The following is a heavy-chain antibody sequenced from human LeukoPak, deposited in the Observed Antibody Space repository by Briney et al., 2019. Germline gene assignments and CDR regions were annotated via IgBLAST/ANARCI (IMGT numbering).Heavy chain of an antibody. CDR2: ISGSGGST. D-gene: IGHD2-21*01. V-gene: IGHV3-23*01. CDR1: GFTFSSYA. J-gene: IGHJ6*03. CDR3: AKGLVSIVYMDV. Sequence: GGSLRLSCAASGFTFSSYAMSWVRQAPGKGLEWVSAISGSGGSTYYADSVKGRFTISRDNSKNTLYLQMNSLRAEDAAVYYCAKGLVSIVYMDVWGKGTTVTVSS.